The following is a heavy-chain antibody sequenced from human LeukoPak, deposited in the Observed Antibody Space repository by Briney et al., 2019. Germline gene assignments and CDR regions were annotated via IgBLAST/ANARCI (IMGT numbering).Heavy chain of an antibody. J-gene: IGHJ5*02. Sequence: SETLSLTCTVSGGSISSSSYYWGWIRQPPGKGLEWIGSIYYSGSTYYNPSLKSRVTISVDTSKNQFSPKLSSVTAADTAVYYCARQAVDTAMVLFDPWGQGTLVTVSS. V-gene: IGHV4-39*01. CDR1: GGSISSSSYY. CDR3: ARQAVDTAMVLFDP. D-gene: IGHD5-18*01. CDR2: IYYSGST.